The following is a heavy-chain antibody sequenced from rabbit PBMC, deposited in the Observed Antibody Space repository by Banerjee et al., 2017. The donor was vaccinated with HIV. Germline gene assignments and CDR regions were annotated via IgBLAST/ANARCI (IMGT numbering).Heavy chain of an antibody. CDR1: GIDFSSGYD. V-gene: IGHV1S45*01. CDR3: ARDLAGVTGWNFGL. D-gene: IGHD4-1*01. Sequence: QEQLVESGGGLVKPGGTLTLTCKASGIDFSSGYDMCWVRQAPGKGLELIGCINSSSRNVVYASWATGRFTISKTSSTTVTLQMTSLTAADTATYFCARDLAGVTGWNFGLWGQGTLV. J-gene: IGHJ4*01. CDR2: INSSSRNV.